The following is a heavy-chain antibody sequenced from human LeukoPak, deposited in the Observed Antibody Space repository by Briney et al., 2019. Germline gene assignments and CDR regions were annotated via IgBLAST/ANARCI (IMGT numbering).Heavy chain of an antibody. D-gene: IGHD2-21*02. Sequence: SGKVSCKASGGTFSSFALSWVRQAPGQGLEWMGGIIPIFDTPNYAQKFQGRVTITADESTSTAYMELSSLRSEDTAVYYCAREGANIVVVTGDFDIWGQGTMVTVSS. CDR3: AREGANIVVVTGDFDI. V-gene: IGHV1-69*01. J-gene: IGHJ3*02. CDR2: IIPIFDTP. CDR1: GGTFSSFA.